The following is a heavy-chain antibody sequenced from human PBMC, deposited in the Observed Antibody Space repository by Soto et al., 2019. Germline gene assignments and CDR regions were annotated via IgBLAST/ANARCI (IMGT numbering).Heavy chain of an antibody. CDR3: ARDSPEWGAAPVY. J-gene: IGHJ4*02. V-gene: IGHV1-18*04. CDR2: ISAYNGKT. CDR1: GYTFTSYA. D-gene: IGHD1-26*01. Sequence: GASVKVSCKASGYTFTSYAISSIRQAPGQGLEWMGWISAYNGKTNYAQRLQGRVTMTTDTSTSTAYMELRALRSDDTAVYYCARDSPEWGAAPVYWGQGTLVTVSS.